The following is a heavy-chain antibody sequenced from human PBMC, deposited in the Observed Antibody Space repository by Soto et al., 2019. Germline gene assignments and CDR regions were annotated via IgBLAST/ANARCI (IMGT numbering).Heavy chain of an antibody. D-gene: IGHD3-10*01. CDR2: IYYSGSA. J-gene: IGHJ5*02. CDR1: GGSISSDTYY. V-gene: IGHV4-39*07. CDR3: ARELFGRSVWFDP. Sequence: SETLSLTCTVSGGSISSDTYYWGWIRQPPGKGLEWIGSIYYSGSANYNPSLKSRGTISVDTSKNQFSLKLSSVTAADTAVYYCARELFGRSVWFDPWGQGTLVTVSS.